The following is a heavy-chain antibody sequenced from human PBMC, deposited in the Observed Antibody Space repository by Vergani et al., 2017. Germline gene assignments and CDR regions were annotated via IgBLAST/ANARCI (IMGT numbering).Heavy chain of an antibody. CDR1: GFTFSSYG. D-gene: IGHD2-15*01. Sequence: QVQLVESGGGVVQPGRSLRLSCAASGFTFSSYGMHWVRQAPGXGLEWVAVIWYDGSNKYYADSVKGRFTISRDNSKNTLYLQMNSLRAEDTAVYYCARDQLYCSGGSCYSGWFDPWGQGTLVTVSS. CDR3: ARDQLYCSGGSCYSGWFDP. CDR2: IWYDGSNK. V-gene: IGHV3-33*01. J-gene: IGHJ5*02.